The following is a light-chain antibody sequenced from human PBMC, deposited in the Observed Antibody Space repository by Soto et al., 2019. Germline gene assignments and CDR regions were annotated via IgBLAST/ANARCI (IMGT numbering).Light chain of an antibody. V-gene: IGLV2-14*01. CDR3: SSHTTTGTLQV. J-gene: IGLJ1*01. CDR1: SSDFGGFNH. Sequence: QSVLTQPASVSGSPGQSITISCTGTSSDFGGFNHVSWYQQHPGKAPKLMLYGVSKRPSGVSDRFSGSKSGYRASLTISGLQAEDEADYYCSSHTTTGTLQVFGTGTKLTVL. CDR2: GVS.